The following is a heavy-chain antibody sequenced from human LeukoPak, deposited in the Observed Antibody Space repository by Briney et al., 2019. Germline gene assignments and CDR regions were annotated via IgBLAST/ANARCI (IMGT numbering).Heavy chain of an antibody. CDR2: IYYSGST. D-gene: IGHD6-13*01. CDR3: ARLEMAAAAGTPNWFDP. V-gene: IGHV4-39*01. CDR1: GGSISSSSYY. J-gene: IGHJ5*02. Sequence: SETLSLTCTVSGGSISSSSYYWGWIRQPPGKGLEWIGSIYYSGSTYYNPSLKSRVTISVDTSKNQFSLKLSSVTAADTAVYYCARLEMAAAAGTPNWFDPWGQGTLVTVSS.